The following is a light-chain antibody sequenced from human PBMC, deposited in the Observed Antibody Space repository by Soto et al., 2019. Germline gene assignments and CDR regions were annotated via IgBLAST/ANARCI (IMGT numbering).Light chain of an antibody. Sequence: QAVVTQEPSLSVSPGGTVTLTCGSSTGAVTSGHYPYWFQQKPGQAPKTLIYDTSNKHSWTPARFSGSLLGGEAALTLSDAQPEDEADYYCLLSFIGAVVFGGGTKL. V-gene: IGLV7-46*01. CDR3: LLSFIGAVV. J-gene: IGLJ2*01. CDR1: TGAVTSGHY. CDR2: DTS.